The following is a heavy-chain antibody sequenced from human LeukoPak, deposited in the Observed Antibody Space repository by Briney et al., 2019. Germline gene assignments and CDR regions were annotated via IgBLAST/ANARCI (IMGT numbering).Heavy chain of an antibody. CDR2: ISAGSGNT. Sequence: ASVKVSRKASGYTFTIYAMHWVRQAPGQRLEWTGYISAGSGNTKYSQRFQGRVIITRDTSASTAYMELSSLRSEDTAVYYCAREGHDSISWYWDYWGQGILVTVSS. CDR3: AREGHDSISWYWDY. CDR1: GYTFTIYA. J-gene: IGHJ4*02. D-gene: IGHD6-13*01. V-gene: IGHV1-3*01.